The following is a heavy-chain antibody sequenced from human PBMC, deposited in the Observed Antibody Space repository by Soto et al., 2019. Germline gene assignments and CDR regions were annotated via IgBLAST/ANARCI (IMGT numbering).Heavy chain of an antibody. D-gene: IGHD3-9*01. CDR2: VSYDGSNK. V-gene: IGHV3-30*18. Sequence: PGGSLRLSCAASGFTFSSYGMHWVRQAPGKGLEWVAVVSYDGSNKYYADSVKGRFTISRDNSKNTLYLQMNSLRAEDTAVYYCAKAWGRYLDRISTYDYWGQGTLVTVSS. J-gene: IGHJ4*02. CDR1: GFTFSSYG. CDR3: AKAWGRYLDRISTYDY.